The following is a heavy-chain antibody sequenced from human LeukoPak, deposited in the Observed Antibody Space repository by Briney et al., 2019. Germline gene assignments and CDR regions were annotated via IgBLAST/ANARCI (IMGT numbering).Heavy chain of an antibody. Sequence: SQTLSLTCTVSGGSISSGSYYWSWIRQPPGKGLEWIGEINHSGSTNYNPSLKSRVTISVDTSKNQFSLKLSSVTAADTAVYYCARVPNYMDVWGKGTTVTVSS. J-gene: IGHJ6*03. V-gene: IGHV4-39*07. CDR2: INHSGST. CDR3: ARVPNYMDV. CDR1: GGSISSGSYY.